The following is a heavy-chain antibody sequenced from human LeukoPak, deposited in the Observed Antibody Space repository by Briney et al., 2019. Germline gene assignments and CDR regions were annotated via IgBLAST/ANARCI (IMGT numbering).Heavy chain of an antibody. D-gene: IGHD5-18*01. Sequence: GGSLRLSCAASGFTVRSNYMTWARQAPGKGLEWVSVMYSGDSTYYDDSVKGRFTISRDNSKNTLDPQMNSLRDEDTGVYYCARADGYSSWFVHWGQGTLVTVSS. V-gene: IGHV3-53*01. CDR2: MYSGDST. J-gene: IGHJ5*02. CDR3: ARADGYSSWFVH. CDR1: GFTVRSNY.